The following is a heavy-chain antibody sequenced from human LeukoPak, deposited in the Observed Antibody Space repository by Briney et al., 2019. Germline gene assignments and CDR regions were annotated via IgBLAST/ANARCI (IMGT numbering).Heavy chain of an antibody. D-gene: IGHD3-9*01. V-gene: IGHV3-23*01. J-gene: IGHJ4*02. CDR1: GFTFSSYA. Sequence: GGSLRLSCAASGFTFSSYAMSWVRQAPGKGLEWVSAISGSGGSTYYADSVKGRFTISRDNSKNTLYLQMNSLRAEDTAVYYCAKDGVDILTGYRPRYYLDYWGQGNLVTVSS. CDR3: AKDGVDILTGYRPRYYLDY. CDR2: ISGSGGST.